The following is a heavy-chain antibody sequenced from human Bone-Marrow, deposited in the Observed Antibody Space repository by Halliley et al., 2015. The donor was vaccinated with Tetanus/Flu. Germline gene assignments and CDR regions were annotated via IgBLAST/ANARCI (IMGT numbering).Heavy chain of an antibody. CDR2: IYAGNGNT. V-gene: IGHV1-3*01. J-gene: IGHJ6*02. CDR1: GFTFTSYA. Sequence: VQLVQSGAEVKKPGASVKVSCKASGFTFTSYAMHWMRQAPGQRLEWMGWIYAGNGNTKYSQKFQDRVTITRDTSARTAYMELSGLRSEDTAVYYCARTLAQLLGYYSYGMDVWGQGTTVTVSS. CDR3: ARTLAQLLGYYSYGMDV. D-gene: IGHD6-6*01.